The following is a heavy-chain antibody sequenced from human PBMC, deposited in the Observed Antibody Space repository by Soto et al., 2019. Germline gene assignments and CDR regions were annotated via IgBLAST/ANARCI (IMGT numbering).Heavy chain of an antibody. Sequence: GGSLRLSCAASGFTFSGYWMHWVRQAPGEGLVWVSRINSDGSSTNYADSVKGRVTISRDNAKNTLYLQMNSLRAEDTAVYFCARVGKYYTLRSTYYVFDYWGQGTLVTVSS. CDR1: GFTFSGYW. CDR3: ARVGKYYTLRSTYYVFDY. V-gene: IGHV3-74*01. J-gene: IGHJ4*02. D-gene: IGHD3-3*01. CDR2: INSDGSST.